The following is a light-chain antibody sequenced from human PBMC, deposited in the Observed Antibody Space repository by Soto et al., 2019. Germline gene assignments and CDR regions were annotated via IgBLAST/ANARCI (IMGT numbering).Light chain of an antibody. CDR2: GAS. V-gene: IGKV1-12*01. CDR1: QGISTW. CDR3: QQANSFPIT. J-gene: IGKJ5*01. Sequence: EIQMTQSPSSVSASVGDRVTITCRASQGISTWLAWYQQKAGKAPHLLIYGASNLHSGVPSRVSGSGSGTNFTLTISSLQPEAFATYYCQQANSFPITFGQGTRLEIK.